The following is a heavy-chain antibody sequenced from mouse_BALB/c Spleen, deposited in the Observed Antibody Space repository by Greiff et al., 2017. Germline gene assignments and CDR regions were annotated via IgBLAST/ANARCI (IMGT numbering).Heavy chain of an antibody. D-gene: IGHD2-14*01. CDR3: TRRYRTLWYFDV. Sequence: VQLQQSGPELVKPGASVKISCKTSGYTFTAYTMHWVKQSLGKSLEWIGGINPNNGDTSYNQKFKGKAKLTAVTSTSTAYMELSSLTNEDSAVYYCTRRYRTLWYFDVWGAGTTVTVSS. J-gene: IGHJ1*01. V-gene: IGHV1-18*01. CDR1: GYTFTAYT. CDR2: INPNNGDT.